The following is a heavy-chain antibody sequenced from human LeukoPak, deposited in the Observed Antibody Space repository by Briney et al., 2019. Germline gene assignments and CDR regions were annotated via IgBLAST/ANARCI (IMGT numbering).Heavy chain of an antibody. CDR2: IWYDGSNK. D-gene: IGHD6-19*01. CDR3: AKGVPVAGPYFQH. Sequence: GGSLRLSCAASGFIFSTYGMHWVRQAPGKGLEWVAVIWYDGSNKYYADSVKGRFTISRDNSKNTLYLQMNSLRAEDTAVYYCAKGVPVAGPYFQHWGQGTLVTVSS. CDR1: GFIFSTYG. J-gene: IGHJ1*01. V-gene: IGHV3-33*06.